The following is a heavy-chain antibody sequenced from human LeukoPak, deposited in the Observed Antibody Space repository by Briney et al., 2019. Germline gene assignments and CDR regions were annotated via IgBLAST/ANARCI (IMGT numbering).Heavy chain of an antibody. Sequence: ASVKVSCRASGYTFTSYGISWVRQAPGQGLEWMGWVSAYSAKTNYARKLQGRVTMTTDTSTSTAYMELRSLRSDDTAVYYCARAREQQQLVTWFDPWGQGTLVTVSS. CDR1: GYTFTSYG. V-gene: IGHV1-18*01. J-gene: IGHJ5*02. CDR2: VSAYSAKT. CDR3: ARAREQQQLVTWFDP. D-gene: IGHD6-13*01.